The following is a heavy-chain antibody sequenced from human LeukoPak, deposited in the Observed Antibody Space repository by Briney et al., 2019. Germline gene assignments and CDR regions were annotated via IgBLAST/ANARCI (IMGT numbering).Heavy chain of an antibody. V-gene: IGHV1-69*04. CDR1: GGTFSSYA. CDR3: AGDNXYCSGXXXYPN. J-gene: IGHJ4*02. D-gene: IGHD2-15*01. CDR2: IIPILGIA. Sequence: SVKVSCKASGGTFSSYAISWVRQAPGQGLEWMGRIIPILGIANYAQKFQGRVTITADKSTSTAYMELSSLRSEDTAVYYCAGDNXYCSGXXXYPNWGQGTLVTVSS.